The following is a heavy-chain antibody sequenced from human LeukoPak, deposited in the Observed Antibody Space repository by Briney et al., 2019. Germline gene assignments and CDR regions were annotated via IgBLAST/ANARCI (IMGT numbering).Heavy chain of an antibody. J-gene: IGHJ4*02. CDR1: GFTFSSYE. CDR3: ARAMFSSSWYLDY. CDR2: ISSSGATI. V-gene: IGHV3-48*03. Sequence: GGSLRLSCAASGFTFSSYEMNWVRQAPGKGLEWVSYISSSGATIYYADSVKGRLTISRDNAENSLYLQLNSLRAEDTAVYYCARAMFSSSWYLDYWGQGTLVTVSS. D-gene: IGHD6-13*01.